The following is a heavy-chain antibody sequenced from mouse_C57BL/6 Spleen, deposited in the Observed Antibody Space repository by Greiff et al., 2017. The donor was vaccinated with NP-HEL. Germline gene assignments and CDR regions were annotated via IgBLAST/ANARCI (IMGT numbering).Heavy chain of an antibody. J-gene: IGHJ3*01. Sequence: QVQLQQSGAELVKPGASVKISCKASGYAFSSYWMNWVKQRPGQGLEWIGQIYPGDGDTNYNGKFKGKATLTADKSSSTAYMQLSSLTSEDSAVYFGARGGSNSRCLFAYWGKGTLVTVAA. CDR1: GYAFSSYW. CDR3: ARGGSNSRCLFAY. V-gene: IGHV1-80*01. D-gene: IGHD2-5*01. CDR2: IYPGDGDT.